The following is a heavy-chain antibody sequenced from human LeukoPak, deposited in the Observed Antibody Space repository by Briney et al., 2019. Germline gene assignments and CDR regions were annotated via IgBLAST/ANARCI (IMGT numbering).Heavy chain of an antibody. D-gene: IGHD2-2*01. V-gene: IGHV3-11*01. CDR1: GFTFSDYY. CDR2: ISSSGSTI. J-gene: IGHJ6*02. Sequence: GGSLRLSCAASGFTFSDYYMSWIRQAPGKGLEWVSYISSSGSTIYYADSVKGRFTISRDNAKNSLYLQMNSLRAEDTAVYYCARAPVACSSTSCYLGSVYGRDVWGQGNT. CDR3: ARAPVACSSTSCYLGSVYGRDV.